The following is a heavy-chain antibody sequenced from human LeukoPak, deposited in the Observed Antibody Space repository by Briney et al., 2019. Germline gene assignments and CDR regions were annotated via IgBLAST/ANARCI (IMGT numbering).Heavy chain of an antibody. CDR3: AGVRDGGCYDY. V-gene: IGHV3-7*01. J-gene: IGHJ4*02. CDR2: IKQDGSEK. Sequence: PGGSLRLSCAASGFTFSSHWMTWVRQAPEKGLEWVANIKQDGSEKYYVDSVEGRFTISRDNAKNSLHLQMNSLRAEDTAVYYCAGVRDGGCYDYWGQGTLVTVSS. CDR1: GFTFSSHW. D-gene: IGHD2-15*01.